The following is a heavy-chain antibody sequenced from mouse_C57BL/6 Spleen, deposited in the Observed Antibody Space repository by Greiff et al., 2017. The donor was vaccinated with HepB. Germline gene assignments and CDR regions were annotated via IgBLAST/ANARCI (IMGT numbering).Heavy chain of an antibody. V-gene: IGHV1-63*01. CDR2: IYPGGGYT. CDR3: ARSTYGSSPYYFDY. Sequence: QVQLQQSGAELVRPGTSVKMSCKASGYTFTNYWIGWAKQRPGHGLEWIGDIYPGGGYTNYNEKFKGKATLTADKASSTAYMQFSSLTSEDSAIYYCARSTYGSSPYYFDYWGQGTTLTVSS. J-gene: IGHJ2*01. D-gene: IGHD1-1*01. CDR1: GYTFTNYW.